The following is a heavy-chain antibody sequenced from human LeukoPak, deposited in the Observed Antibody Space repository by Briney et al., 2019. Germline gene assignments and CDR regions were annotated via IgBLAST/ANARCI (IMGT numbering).Heavy chain of an antibody. J-gene: IGHJ4*02. CDR3: AKDLVGYYFDY. Sequence: PGRSLRLSCAASGFTFSSYGMHSVRQAPGKGLEWVAVISYHGSNKYYADSVKGRFTISRDNSKNTLYLQMNSLRAEDTAVYYCAKDLVGYYFDYWGQGTLVTVSS. CDR1: GFTFSSYG. CDR2: ISYHGSNK. D-gene: IGHD2-2*01. V-gene: IGHV3-30*18.